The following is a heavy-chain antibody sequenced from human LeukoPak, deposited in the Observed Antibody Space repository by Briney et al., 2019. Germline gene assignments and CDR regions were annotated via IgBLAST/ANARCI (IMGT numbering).Heavy chain of an antibody. D-gene: IGHD3-3*01. CDR1: GFTFSDYA. CDR2: ISKDGSDK. J-gene: IGHJ6*02. V-gene: IGHV3-30-3*01. CDR3: AKDRGSYDFWSGYYSHYYYYGMDV. Sequence: GGSLRLSCAASGFTFSDYAMHWVRQAPGKGLEWVAVISKDGSDKYYPGSVRGRFTISRDNSKNTIYLQMDSLRAEDTAVYYCAKDRGSYDFWSGYYSHYYYYGMDVWGQGTTVTVSS.